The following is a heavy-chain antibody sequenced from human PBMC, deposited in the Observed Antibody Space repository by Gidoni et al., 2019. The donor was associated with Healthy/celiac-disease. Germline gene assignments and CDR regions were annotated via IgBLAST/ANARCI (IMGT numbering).Heavy chain of an antibody. CDR3: TTWDWNDDFDY. Sequence: EVQLVESGGGLVKPGGSLRPSCAASGFIFSNAGMSWVRQAPGKGLEWVGRIKSKTDGGTTDYAAPVKGRFTISRDDSKNTLYLQMNSLKTEDTAVYYCTTWDWNDDFDYWGQGTLVTVSS. J-gene: IGHJ4*02. D-gene: IGHD1-1*01. CDR1: GFIFSNAG. CDR2: IKSKTDGGTT. V-gene: IGHV3-15*01.